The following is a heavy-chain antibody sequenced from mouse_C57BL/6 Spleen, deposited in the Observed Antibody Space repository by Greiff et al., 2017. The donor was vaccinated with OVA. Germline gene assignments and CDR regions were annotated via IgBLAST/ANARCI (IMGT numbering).Heavy chain of an antibody. CDR2: ISYDGSN. CDR1: GYSITSGYY. J-gene: IGHJ4*01. CDR3: ARDDGYYAMDY. D-gene: IGHD2-3*01. V-gene: IGHV3-6*01. Sequence: ESGPGLVKPSQSLSLTCSVTGYSITSGYYWNWIRQFPGNKLEWMGYISYDGSNKYNTSLKNRISITRDTSKNQFFLKLKSVTTEDTATYYCARDDGYYAMDYWGQGTSVTVSS.